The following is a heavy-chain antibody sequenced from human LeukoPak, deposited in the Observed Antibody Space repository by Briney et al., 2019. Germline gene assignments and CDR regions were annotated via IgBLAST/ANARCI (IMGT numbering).Heavy chain of an antibody. CDR3: AQGYYDRSGGYYFDY. Sequence: GGSLRLSCAASGFTFSDYYMSWIRQAPGKGLEWVSYISSSGSTIYYADSVKGRFTISRDNSKNTLYLQMNSLRAEDTAVYYCAQGYYDRSGGYYFDYWGQGTLVTVSS. D-gene: IGHD3-22*01. CDR1: GFTFSDYY. CDR2: ISSSGSTI. J-gene: IGHJ4*02. V-gene: IGHV3-11*04.